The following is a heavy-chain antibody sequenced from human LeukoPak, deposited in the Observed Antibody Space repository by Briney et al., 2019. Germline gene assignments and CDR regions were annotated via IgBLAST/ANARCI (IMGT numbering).Heavy chain of an antibody. CDR2: VYSSGIT. CDR1: GGSFSGYY. CDR3: ARELTGGAFDI. D-gene: IGHD1-14*01. V-gene: IGHV4-4*07. Sequence: SETLSLICAVYGGSFSGYYWSWIRQPAGKGLEWIGRVYSSGITNYNPSLNSRVTISLDTSREQFSLKLTSVTAADTAVYYCARELTGGAFDIWGQGTMVTVSS. J-gene: IGHJ3*02.